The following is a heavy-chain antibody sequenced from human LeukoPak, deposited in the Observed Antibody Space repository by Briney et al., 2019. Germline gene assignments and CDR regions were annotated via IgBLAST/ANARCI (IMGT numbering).Heavy chain of an antibody. D-gene: IGHD6-6*01. CDR3: ARVGTYSSSGYYYYMDV. Sequence: GGSLRLSCAPSGFPFDDYAMHWARQPPGKGLEWVSLISGDGGSTYYADSVKGRFTISRDNAKNSLYLQMNSLRAEDTALYYCARVGTYSSSGYYYYMDVWGKGTTVTVSS. V-gene: IGHV3-43*02. CDR2: ISGDGGST. J-gene: IGHJ6*03. CDR1: GFPFDDYA.